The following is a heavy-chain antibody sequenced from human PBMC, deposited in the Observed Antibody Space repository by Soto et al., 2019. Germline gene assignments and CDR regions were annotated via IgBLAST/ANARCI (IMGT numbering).Heavy chain of an antibody. D-gene: IGHD4-17*01. Sequence: QVQLQESGPGLVKPSETLSLTCTVSGGSISSYYWSWIRQPPGKGLEWIGYIYYSGSTNYNPSLKSRVTISVDTSKNQFSLKLSSVTAADTAVYYCARDPTVTTMGVYYYGMDVWGQGTTVTVSS. J-gene: IGHJ6*02. CDR2: IYYSGST. CDR3: ARDPTVTTMGVYYYGMDV. V-gene: IGHV4-59*01. CDR1: GGSISSYY.